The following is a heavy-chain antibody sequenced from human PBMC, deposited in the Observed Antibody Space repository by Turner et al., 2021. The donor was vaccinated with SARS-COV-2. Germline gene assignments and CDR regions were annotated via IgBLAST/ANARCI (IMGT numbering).Heavy chain of an antibody. CDR3: AKQLGLDSNPMYYFDY. Sequence: QVQLVESGGGVVQPGGSLRLSCAAPGFTFSSYGMHWVRQAPGKGLEWVAVIAYDGNNKYYADAVKGRFTISRDNSKNTLYLQMNSLGAEDTAVYYCAKQLGLDSNPMYYFDYWGQGTLVTVSS. CDR2: IAYDGNNK. V-gene: IGHV3-30*18. CDR1: GFTFSSYG. J-gene: IGHJ4*02. D-gene: IGHD4-4*01.